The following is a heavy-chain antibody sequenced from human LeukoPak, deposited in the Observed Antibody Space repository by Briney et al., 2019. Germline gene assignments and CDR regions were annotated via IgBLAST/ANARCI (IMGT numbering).Heavy chain of an antibody. Sequence: ASGYTFTGYYMHWVRQAPGQGLEWMGWINPNSGGTNYAQKFQGRVTMARDTSISTAYMELSRLRSDDTAVYYCARSPHYYMDVWGKGTTVTISS. V-gene: IGHV1-2*02. CDR1: GYTFTGYY. CDR3: ARSPHYYMDV. CDR2: INPNSGGT. J-gene: IGHJ6*03.